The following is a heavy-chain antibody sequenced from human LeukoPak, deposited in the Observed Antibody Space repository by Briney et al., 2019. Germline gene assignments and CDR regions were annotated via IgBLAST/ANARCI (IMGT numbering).Heavy chain of an antibody. Sequence: GGSLRLSCVGSGFTFSSFSMNWVRQAPGKGLEWISYISGRDNNIHYADSVKGRFTISRDNAKNSLYLQMNSLRDEDTAVYYCARDKDWAFDYWGQGTLVTVSS. D-gene: IGHD3-9*01. CDR1: GFTFSSFS. V-gene: IGHV3-48*02. CDR2: ISGRDNNI. CDR3: ARDKDWAFDY. J-gene: IGHJ4*02.